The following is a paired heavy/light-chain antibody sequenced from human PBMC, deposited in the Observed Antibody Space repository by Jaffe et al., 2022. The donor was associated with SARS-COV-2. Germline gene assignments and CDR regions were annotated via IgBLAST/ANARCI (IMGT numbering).Light chain of an antibody. CDR1: QSVSSSY. CDR3: QQYGSSPYT. CDR2: GAS. V-gene: IGKV3-20*01. J-gene: IGKJ2*01. Sequence: EIVLTQSPGTLSLSPGERATLSCRASQSVSSSYLAWYQHKPGQAPRLLIYGASSRATGIPDRFSGSGSGTDFTLTISRLEPEDFAVYYCQQYGSSPYTFGQGTKLEIK.
Heavy chain of an antibody. CDR2: TSGDGSST. CDR1: GFTFSNYW. CDR3: AKQFRYFDPFDY. J-gene: IGHJ4*02. D-gene: IGHD3-9*01. Sequence: EVQLVESGGGLVQPGGSLRLSCAASGFTFSNYWMHWVRQAPGKGLVWVSLTSGDGSSTTYADSVKGRFTISRDNAKNTLYLQMNSLRAEDTAVYYCAKQFRYFDPFDYWGQGTLVTVSS. V-gene: IGHV3-74*01.